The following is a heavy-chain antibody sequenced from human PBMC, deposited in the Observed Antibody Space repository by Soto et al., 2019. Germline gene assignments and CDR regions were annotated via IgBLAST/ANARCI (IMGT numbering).Heavy chain of an antibody. J-gene: IGHJ6*03. CDR2: IYYSRSS. CDR3: ARRTVAGTFYYYMDV. Sequence: QLQLQESGPGLVKPSETLSLSCTVSGGSVSGSSNYWDWIRQPPGKGLEWIASIYYSRSSYSNPSLKSRVTISADTSKNQFSLKLTSVTAADTAVYYCARRTVAGTFYYYMDVWGKGTTVTVSS. CDR1: GGSVSGSSNY. V-gene: IGHV4-39*01. D-gene: IGHD6-19*01.